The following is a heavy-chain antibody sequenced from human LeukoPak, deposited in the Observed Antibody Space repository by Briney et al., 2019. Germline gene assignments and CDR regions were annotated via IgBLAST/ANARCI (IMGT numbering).Heavy chain of an antibody. CDR2: ISADGART. CDR1: GFTFGTYT. J-gene: IGHJ5*01. D-gene: IGHD2-21*01. Sequence: SGGSLRLSCAASGFTFGTYTMSWVRQVPGQGLEWVAGISADGARTYHAGSVQGRFTISRDNANNMLNLQLSALRADDAAVYYCAKDRGGLPHPIWFDSWGQGTMVAVSS. V-gene: IGHV3-23*01. CDR3: AKDRGGLPHPIWFDS.